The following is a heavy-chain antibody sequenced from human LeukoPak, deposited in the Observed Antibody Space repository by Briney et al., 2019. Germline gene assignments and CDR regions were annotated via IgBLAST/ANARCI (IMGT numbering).Heavy chain of an antibody. CDR3: ARAGCGGDCSGDAFDI. Sequence: SETLSLTCTVSGGSISSYYWSWIRQPPGKGLEWIGYIYYSGSTNYNPSLKSRVTISVDTSKNQFSLKLSSVTAADTAVYYCARAGCGGDCSGDAFDIWGQGTMVTVSS. V-gene: IGHV4-59*01. CDR1: GGSISSYY. D-gene: IGHD2-21*01. J-gene: IGHJ3*02. CDR2: IYYSGST.